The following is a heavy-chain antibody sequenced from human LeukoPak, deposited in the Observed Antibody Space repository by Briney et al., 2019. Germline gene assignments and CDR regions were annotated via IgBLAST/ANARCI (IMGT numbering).Heavy chain of an antibody. V-gene: IGHV3-53*01. CDR3: ARVVVAALDY. CDR2: IYSGGST. Sequence: GSLRLSCAASGFTVSSNYMSWVRQAPGKGLEWISVIYSGGSTYYADSVKGRFTISRDNSKNTLYLQMNSLRAEDTAVYYCARVVVAALDYWGQGTLVTVSS. D-gene: IGHD2-15*01. J-gene: IGHJ4*02. CDR1: GFTVSSNY.